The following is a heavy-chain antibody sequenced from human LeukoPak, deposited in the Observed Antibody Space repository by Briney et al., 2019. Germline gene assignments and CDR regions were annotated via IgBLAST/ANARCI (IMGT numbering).Heavy chain of an antibody. Sequence: GGSLRLSCAASGFTFSDYYMSWIRQAPGKGLEWVSYISSSGSTIYYADSVKGRFTISRDNAKNSLYLQMNSLRAEDTAVYYCARDQNYYDSSALGYWGLGTLVTVSS. V-gene: IGHV3-11*04. D-gene: IGHD3-22*01. CDR2: ISSSGSTI. CDR3: ARDQNYYDSSALGY. CDR1: GFTFSDYY. J-gene: IGHJ4*02.